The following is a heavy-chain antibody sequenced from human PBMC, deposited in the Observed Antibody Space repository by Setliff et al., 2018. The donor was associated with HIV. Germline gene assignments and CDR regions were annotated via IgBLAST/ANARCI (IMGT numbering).Heavy chain of an antibody. Sequence: PSETLSLTCTVSGGSISSGDYYWSWIRQPPGKGLEWIGYIYYSGSTYYNPSLKSRVTISVDTSKNQFSLKLRSVTAADTAVYYCARIGSGWSVGWFDPWGQGTLVTVS. CDR3: ARIGSGWSVGWFDP. J-gene: IGHJ5*02. V-gene: IGHV4-30-4*08. CDR1: GGSISSGDYY. CDR2: IYYSGST. D-gene: IGHD6-13*01.